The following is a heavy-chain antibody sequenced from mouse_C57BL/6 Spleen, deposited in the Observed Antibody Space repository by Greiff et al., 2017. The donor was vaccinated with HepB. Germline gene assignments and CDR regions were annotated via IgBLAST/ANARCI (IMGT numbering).Heavy chain of an antibody. J-gene: IGHJ1*03. CDR2: ISSGSSTI. CDR1: GFTFSDYG. D-gene: IGHD1-1*01. Sequence: EVQLVESGGGLVKPGGSLKLSCAASGFTFSDYGMHWVRQAPEKGLEWVAYISSGSSTIYYADTVKGRFTSSRENAKNTLFLQMTSLRSEDTAMYYWARVNYYGSRRYFDVWGTRTTVTVSS. CDR3: ARVNYYGSRRYFDV. V-gene: IGHV5-17*01.